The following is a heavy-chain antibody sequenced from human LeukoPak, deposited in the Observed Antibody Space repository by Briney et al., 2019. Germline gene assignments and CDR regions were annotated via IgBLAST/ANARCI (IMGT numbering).Heavy chain of an antibody. Sequence: SETLSLTCAVSGASLSSGNWWHWVRPPPGRGLEWIGEIFHSGSTNYSPSLKSRVSISVDKSKNQLSLKLSSVTAADTAVYYCARGISPGSGWHFDIWGQGTMATVSS. CDR1: GASLSSGNW. J-gene: IGHJ3*02. D-gene: IGHD6-19*01. CDR3: ARGISPGSGWHFDI. CDR2: IFHSGST. V-gene: IGHV4-4*02.